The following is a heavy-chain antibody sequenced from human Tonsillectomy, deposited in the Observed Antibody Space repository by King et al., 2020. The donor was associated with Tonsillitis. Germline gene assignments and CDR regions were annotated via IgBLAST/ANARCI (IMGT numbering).Heavy chain of an antibody. J-gene: IGHJ4*02. Sequence: LQLQESGPGLVKPSETLSLTCTVSGGSISSSSYYWGWIRQPPGKGLEWIGSIYYSGSTYYSPSLKSRGTISVDTSKNQFSLRLTSVTAADTAVYYCARRWVVPVGTPFDYWGQGILVTVSS. CDR1: GGSISSSSYY. D-gene: IGHD2-2*01. CDR2: IYYSGST. V-gene: IGHV4-39*01. CDR3: ARRWVVPVGTPFDY.